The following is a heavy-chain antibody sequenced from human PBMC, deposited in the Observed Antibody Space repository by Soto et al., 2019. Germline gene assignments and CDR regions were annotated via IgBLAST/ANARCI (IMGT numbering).Heavy chain of an antibody. V-gene: IGHV3-53*01. D-gene: IGHD1-26*01. Sequence: GGSLRLSCAISCFSVSSNYLSWVRQAPGKGLEWVSVHYSGGSTYYADSVQGRFTISRDKSNNTLYLQMRRVRAEDTAVYFCARHRHPRGTVGATSPLDPWGQGTQVTVSS. CDR1: CFSVSSNY. CDR3: ARHRHPRGTVGATSPLDP. J-gene: IGHJ5*02. CDR2: HYSGGST.